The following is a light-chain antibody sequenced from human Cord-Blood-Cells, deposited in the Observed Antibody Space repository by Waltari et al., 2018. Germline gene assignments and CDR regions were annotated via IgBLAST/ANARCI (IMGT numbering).Light chain of an antibody. Sequence: QSALTQPRSVSGSPGHAVTISCTGTSSDVSGYNDVAWYQQHPGKAHKLMIYDLSKRPSGVPDRFSGSKSGNTASLTISGLQAEDEADYYCCSYAGSYTYVFGTGTKVTVL. J-gene: IGLJ1*01. V-gene: IGLV2-11*01. CDR3: CSYAGSYTYV. CDR1: SSDVSGYND. CDR2: DLS.